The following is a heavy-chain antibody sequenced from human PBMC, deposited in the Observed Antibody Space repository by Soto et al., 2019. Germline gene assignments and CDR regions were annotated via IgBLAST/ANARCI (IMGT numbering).Heavy chain of an antibody. J-gene: IGHJ4*02. CDR2: IYHSGST. V-gene: IGHV4-4*02. D-gene: IGHD6-13*01. CDR3: ARAAMGGSSWPFDY. CDR1: GVSISSSNW. Sequence: SETLSLTCAVSGVSISSSNWWSWVRQPPGKGLEWIGEIYHSGSTNYNPSLKSRVTISVDKSKNQFSLKLSSVTAADTAVYYCARAAMGGSSWPFDYWGQGTLVTVS.